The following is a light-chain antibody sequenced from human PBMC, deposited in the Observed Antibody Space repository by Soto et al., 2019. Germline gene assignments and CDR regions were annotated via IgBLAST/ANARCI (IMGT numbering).Light chain of an antibody. CDR2: TNS. CDR1: SSNIGSNT. V-gene: IGLV1-44*01. Sequence: QSVLTQPPSASGTPGQRVTISFSGSSSNIGSNTVNWYQQLPGTAPKLLIYTNSQRPSGVPDRFSGSKSGTSASLAIRGLQSEDEADYYCATWDDSLNGRVFGPGTKVTAL. CDR3: ATWDDSLNGRV. J-gene: IGLJ1*01.